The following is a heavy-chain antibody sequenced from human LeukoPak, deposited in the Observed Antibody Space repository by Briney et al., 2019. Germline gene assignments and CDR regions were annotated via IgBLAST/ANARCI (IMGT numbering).Heavy chain of an antibody. J-gene: IGHJ3*02. CDR2: ISWDSGSI. Sequence: GGSLRLSCAASGFTFDDYAMHWVRQAPGKGLEWVSGISWDSGSIGYADSVKGRFTISRDNAKNSLYLQMNSLRAEDTALYYCAKGSISKQWLQRGDAFDIWGQGTMVTVSS. V-gene: IGHV3-9*01. CDR3: AKGSISKQWLQRGDAFDI. CDR1: GFTFDDYA. D-gene: IGHD6-19*01.